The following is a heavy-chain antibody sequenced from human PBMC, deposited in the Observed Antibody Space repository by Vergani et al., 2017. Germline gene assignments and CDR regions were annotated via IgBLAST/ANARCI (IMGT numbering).Heavy chain of an antibody. V-gene: IGHV1-69-2*01. J-gene: IGHJ6*02. CDR2: VDPEDGET. D-gene: IGHD4-17*01. CDR3: TTPQTVTTGGMEV. CDR1: GYTFTDHY. Sequence: EVQLVQSGAEVKKPGATMKISCKVSGYTFTDHYMHWVKQAPGKGLEWMGLVDPEDGETRYAEKFKGRFTIAADTSTDTAHLELSSLRSEDTAVYYCTTPQTVTTGGMEVWGQGTTVIVSS.